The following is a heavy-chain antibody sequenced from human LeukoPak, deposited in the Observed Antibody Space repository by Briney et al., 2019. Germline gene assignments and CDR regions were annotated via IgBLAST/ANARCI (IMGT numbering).Heavy chain of an antibody. CDR1: GGSISSSSYY. CDR3: AREEWTPRVAPFDY. J-gene: IGHJ4*02. D-gene: IGHD3/OR15-3a*01. V-gene: IGHV4-39*02. CDR2: IYYSGST. Sequence: TSETLSLTCTVSGGSISSSSYYWGWIRQPPGKGLEWIGSIYYSGSTYYNPSLKSRVTISVDTSKNQFSLKLSSVTAADTAVYYCAREEWTPRVAPFDYWGQGTLVTVSS.